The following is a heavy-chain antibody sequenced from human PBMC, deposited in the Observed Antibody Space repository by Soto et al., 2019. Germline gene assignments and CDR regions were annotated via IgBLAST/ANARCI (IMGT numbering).Heavy chain of an antibody. Sequence: SGPTLVNPTETLTLTCTVSGFSLSNARMGVSWIRQPPGKALEWLAHIFSNDEKSYSTSLKSRLTISKDTSKSQVVLTMTNMDPVDTATYYCARTSRLYSSGWYYYYYGMDVWGQGTTVTVSS. CDR2: IFSNDEK. D-gene: IGHD6-19*01. V-gene: IGHV2-26*01. CDR3: ARTSRLYSSGWYYYYYGMDV. CDR1: GFSLSNARMG. J-gene: IGHJ6*02.